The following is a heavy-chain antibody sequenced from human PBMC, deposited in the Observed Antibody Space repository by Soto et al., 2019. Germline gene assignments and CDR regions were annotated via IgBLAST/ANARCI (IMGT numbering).Heavy chain of an antibody. CDR2: ISYDGSNK. J-gene: IGHJ4*02. CDR1: GFTFSSYG. CDR3: ALSSRSGWYFDY. D-gene: IGHD3-16*02. Sequence: QVQLVESGGGVVQPGRSLRLSCAASGFTFSSYGMHWVRQAPGKGLEWVAVISYDGSNKYYADSVKGRFTISRDNSKNTLYLQTNSLRAEDTAVYYCALSSRSGWYFDYWGQGTLVTVSS. V-gene: IGHV3-30*03.